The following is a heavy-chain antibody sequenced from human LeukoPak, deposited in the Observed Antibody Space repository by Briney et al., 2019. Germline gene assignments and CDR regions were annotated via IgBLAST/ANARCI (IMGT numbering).Heavy chain of an antibody. J-gene: IGHJ3*02. CDR2: TYYRSKWYN. CDR3: AREIRDAFDI. Sequence: SQTLSLTCAISGDSVSTNSAAWNWIRQSPSRGLEWLGRTYYRSKWYNDYAISVKSRISINPDTSKNLLSLQLNSVTPEDTAVYYCAREIRDAFDIWGQGAMVTVSS. CDR1: GDSVSTNSAA. V-gene: IGHV6-1*01.